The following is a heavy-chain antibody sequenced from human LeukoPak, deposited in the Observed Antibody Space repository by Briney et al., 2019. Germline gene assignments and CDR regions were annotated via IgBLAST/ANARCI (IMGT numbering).Heavy chain of an antibody. V-gene: IGHV4-39*01. J-gene: IGHJ4*02. CDR2: IYYSGST. CDR1: GGSISSSGYY. D-gene: IGHD5-18*01. Sequence: SETLSLTCTVSGGSISSSGYYWGWIRQPPGKGLEWIGSIYYSGSTYYNPSLKSRVTISVDTSKNQFSLKLSSVTAADTAVYYCARAVDTAMEQFDYWGQGTLVTVSS. CDR3: ARAVDTAMEQFDY.